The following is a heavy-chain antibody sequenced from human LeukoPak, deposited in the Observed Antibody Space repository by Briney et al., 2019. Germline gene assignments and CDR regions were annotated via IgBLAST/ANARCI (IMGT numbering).Heavy chain of an antibody. CDR2: ISYDGSNK. CDR1: GFTFSSYG. V-gene: IGHV3-30*18. J-gene: IGHJ3*02. CDR3: ANGLDREPGRPYYDSSGYSVLPAFDI. D-gene: IGHD3-22*01. Sequence: QPGGSLRLSCAASGFTFSSYGMHWVRQAPGKGLEWVAVISYDGSNKYYADSVKGRFTISRDNSKNTLYLQMNSLRAEDTAVYYCANGLDREPGRPYYDSSGYSVLPAFDIWGQGTMVTVSS.